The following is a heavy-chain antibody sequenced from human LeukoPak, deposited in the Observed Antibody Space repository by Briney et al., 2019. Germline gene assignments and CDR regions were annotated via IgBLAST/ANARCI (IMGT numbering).Heavy chain of an antibody. CDR1: GFTFSGYA. D-gene: IGHD6-19*01. CDR3: ARDYSSGCHGCYYGMDV. V-gene: IGHV3-30-3*01. Sequence: GRSLRLSCAASGFTFSGYAMHWVRQAPGKGLEWVAVISYDGSNKYYADSVKGRFTISRDNSKNTLYLQMNSVRAEDTAVYYCARDYSSGCHGCYYGMDVWGQGTTVTVSS. J-gene: IGHJ6*02. CDR2: ISYDGSNK.